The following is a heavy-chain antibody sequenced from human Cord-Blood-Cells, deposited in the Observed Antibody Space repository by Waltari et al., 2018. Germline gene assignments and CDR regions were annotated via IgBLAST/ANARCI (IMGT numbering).Heavy chain of an antibody. Sequence: QLQLQESGSGLVKPSQTLSLTCAVSGGSISSGGYSWSWIRQPPGKGLEWIGYIYHSGSTYYNPSLKSRVTISVDRSKNQFSLKLSSVTAADTAVYYCARSRNWNYGSWFDPWGQGTLVTVSS. D-gene: IGHD1-7*01. V-gene: IGHV4-30-2*01. CDR1: GGSISSGGYS. CDR3: ARSRNWNYGSWFDP. CDR2: IYHSGST. J-gene: IGHJ5*02.